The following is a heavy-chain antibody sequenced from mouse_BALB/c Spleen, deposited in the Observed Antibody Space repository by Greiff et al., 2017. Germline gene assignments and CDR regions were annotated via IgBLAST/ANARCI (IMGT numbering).Heavy chain of an antibody. CDR1: GYSITSDYA. CDR2: ISYSGST. Sequence: EVQLQESGPGLVKPSQSLSLTCTVTGYSITSDYAWNWIRQFPGNKLEWMGYISYSGSTSYNPSLKSRISITRDTSKNQFFLQLNSVTTEDTATYYCARNFSHYYGSSWDWYFDVWGAGTTVTVSS. J-gene: IGHJ1*01. D-gene: IGHD1-1*01. CDR3: ARNFSHYYGSSWDWYFDV. V-gene: IGHV3-2*02.